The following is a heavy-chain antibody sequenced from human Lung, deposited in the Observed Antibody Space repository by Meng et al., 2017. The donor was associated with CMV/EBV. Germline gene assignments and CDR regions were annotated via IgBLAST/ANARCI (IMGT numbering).Heavy chain of an antibody. D-gene: IGHD2-15*01. Sequence: SETLSLXXTVSGHPITTYYWSWIRQPPGKGLEWIGYISYSGSTNYSPALRSRVSLSVDTSKHQFSLELSAVTAAYTAIYSCASDRAALGYYYYAMDPWGQGTTVTVSS. CDR2: ISYSGST. CDR3: ASDRAALGYYYYAMDP. J-gene: IGHJ6*02. CDR1: GHPITTYY. V-gene: IGHV4-59*01.